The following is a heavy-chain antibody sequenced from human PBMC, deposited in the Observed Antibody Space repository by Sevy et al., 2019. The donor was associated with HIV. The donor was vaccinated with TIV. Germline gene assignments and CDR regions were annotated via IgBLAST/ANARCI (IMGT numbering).Heavy chain of an antibody. CDR1: GFTFSNYW. D-gene: IGHD3-22*01. CDR3: ARGPYYRDTNTYFFMHY. J-gene: IGHJ4*02. V-gene: IGHV3-74*01. CDR2: INSDGSST. Sequence: GGSLRLSCAGSGFTFSNYWMHWVRQAPGKGLVWVSRINSDGSSTSYADSVTGRFTISRDNAKNTLYLQMNSLRAEDTAVYYCARGPYYRDTNTYFFMHYLGQGTVVTVSS.